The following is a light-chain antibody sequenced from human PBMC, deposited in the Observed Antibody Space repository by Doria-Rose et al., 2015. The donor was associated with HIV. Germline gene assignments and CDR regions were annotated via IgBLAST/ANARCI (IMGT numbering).Light chain of an antibody. CDR2: HTY. CDR3: VLYMGSGIWM. CDR1: SGPVTGAYY. J-gene: IGLJ3*02. Sequence: QTVVTQEPSSSVSLGGTVTLTCGLTSGPVTGAYYPSWHQQTPGQAPRTLIYHTYSLSSGVSDRFSGSIPRNKAALTISGAQADDESDYYCVLYMGSGIWMFGGGTKLTVL. V-gene: IGLV8-61*01.